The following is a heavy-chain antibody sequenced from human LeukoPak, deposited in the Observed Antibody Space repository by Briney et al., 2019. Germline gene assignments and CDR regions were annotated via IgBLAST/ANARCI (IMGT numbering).Heavy chain of an antibody. CDR2: IYYSGST. D-gene: IGHD3-16*01. V-gene: IGHV4-39*01. CDR3: ARHLDGGAHRTYYFDY. J-gene: IGHJ4*02. CDR1: GGSISSSSYY. Sequence: SETLSLTCTVSGGSISSSSYYWGWIRQPPGKGLEWIGSIYYSGSTYYNPSLKSRVTISVDTSKNQFSLKLSSVTAADTAVYYCARHLDGGAHRTYYFDYWGQGTLVTVSS.